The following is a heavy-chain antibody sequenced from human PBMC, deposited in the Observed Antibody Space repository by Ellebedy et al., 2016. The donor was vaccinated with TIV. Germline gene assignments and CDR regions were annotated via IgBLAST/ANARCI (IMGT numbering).Heavy chain of an antibody. D-gene: IGHD1-20*01. CDR3: ARVTDVCSCPGY. Sequence: PGGSLRLSCAASGFTVSSTHMNWVRQVPGKGPEWVSASVLTTIYYADSVKGRFTISSDISNNTVYLQMTSLRVEDTAVYYCARVTDVCSCPGYWGQGTLVTVSS. V-gene: IGHV3-66*01. CDR1: GFTVSSTH. CDR2: SVLTTI. J-gene: IGHJ4*02.